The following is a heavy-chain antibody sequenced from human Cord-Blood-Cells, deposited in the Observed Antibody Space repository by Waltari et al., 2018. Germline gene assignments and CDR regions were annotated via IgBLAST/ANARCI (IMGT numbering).Heavy chain of an antibody. D-gene: IGHD7-27*01. J-gene: IGHJ2*01. CDR3: ARGQANWGSAWYFDL. CDR1: GYTFTGYY. Sequence: QVQLVQSGAEVKKPGASVKVSCKASGYTFTGYYMHWVRQAPGQGLEWMGWINPNSGGTNYAQKFQGWVTMTRDTSISTAYMELSRLRSDDTAVYYCARGQANWGSAWYFDLWGRGTLVTVSS. CDR2: INPNSGGT. V-gene: IGHV1-2*04.